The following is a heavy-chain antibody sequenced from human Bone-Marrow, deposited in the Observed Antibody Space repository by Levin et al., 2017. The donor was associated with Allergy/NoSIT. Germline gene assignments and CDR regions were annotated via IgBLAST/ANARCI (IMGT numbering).Heavy chain of an antibody. V-gene: IGHV4-39*01. Sequence: TSETLSLTCTVSGGSISGSTYYWGWIRQPPGKGLEWVATIYYSGTSYYSSSLKSRVAISVDTSKNQFSLKLNSVTAADTAVYYCAGQRTWLPYNWFDPWGQGTLVTVSS. CDR2: IYYSGTS. D-gene: IGHD1-14*01. CDR1: GGSISGSTYY. J-gene: IGHJ5*02. CDR3: AGQRTWLPYNWFDP.